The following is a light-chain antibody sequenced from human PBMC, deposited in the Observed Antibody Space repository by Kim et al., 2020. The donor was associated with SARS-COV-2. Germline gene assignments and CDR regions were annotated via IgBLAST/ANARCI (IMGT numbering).Light chain of an antibody. V-gene: IGLV3-19*01. CDR3: NSRDSSGNHYV. Sequence: ALGQTVRITCQGDDRRRYYASWYQQKPGQAPVLVIYGKNNRPSGIPDRFSGSGSGNTASLTITGAQAEDEADYYCNSRDSSGNHYVFGTGTKVTVL. J-gene: IGLJ1*01. CDR2: GKN. CDR1: DRRRYY.